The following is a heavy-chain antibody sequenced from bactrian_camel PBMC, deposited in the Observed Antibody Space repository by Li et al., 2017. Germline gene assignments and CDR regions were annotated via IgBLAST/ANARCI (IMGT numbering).Heavy chain of an antibody. CDR2: AGDDDVT. CDR3: AARPYYPCARWNGSANTY. Sequence: HVQLVESGGGPVQAGGSLRLSCLASGDTRSSYCMAWFRQAPGKEREGVAAAGDDDVTSYTDSVKGRFTISKDTAKNTLYLQMDTLKPEDTAIYYCAARPYYPCARWNGSANTYWGQGTQVTVS. V-gene: IGHV3S26*01. J-gene: IGHJ4*01. D-gene: IGHD1*01. CDR1: GDTRSSYC.